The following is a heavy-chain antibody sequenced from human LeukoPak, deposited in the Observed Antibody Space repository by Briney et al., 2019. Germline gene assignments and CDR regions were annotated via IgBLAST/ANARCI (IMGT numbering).Heavy chain of an antibody. V-gene: IGHV3-49*04. CDR2: IGSKAYGETA. J-gene: IGHJ4*02. CDR1: GFTVSSNY. Sequence: PGGSLRLSCAASGFTVSSNYMSWVRQAPGKGLEWVGFIGSKAYGETADYAASVKGRFTISRDDSKAIAYLQMNSLKTEDTAVYHCTRDRGAYNLYDYWGQGTLVTVSS. CDR3: TRDRGAYNLYDY. D-gene: IGHD1-1*01.